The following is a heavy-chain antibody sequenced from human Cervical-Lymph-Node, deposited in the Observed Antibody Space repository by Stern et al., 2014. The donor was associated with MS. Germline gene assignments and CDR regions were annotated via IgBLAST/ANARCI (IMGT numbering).Heavy chain of an antibody. V-gene: IGHV3-30-3*01. CDR2: ISYDGSIK. CDR3: LRVGRTTYYG. J-gene: IGHJ4*02. CDR1: GFTFRNYA. Sequence: VQLVESGGGVVQPGRSLRLSCAASGFTFRNYAMHWVRQAPGKGLEWVAVISYDGSIKFYADSVKGRFTISRDNSKNTLYLQVNSLRAEDTAVYYCLRVGRTTYYGWGQGTLVTVSS. D-gene: IGHD1-26*01.